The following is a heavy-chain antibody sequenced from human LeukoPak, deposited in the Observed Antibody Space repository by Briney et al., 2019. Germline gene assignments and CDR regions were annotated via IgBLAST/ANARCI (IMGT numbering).Heavy chain of an antibody. CDR1: GGSITSGNYY. J-gene: IGHJ4*02. CDR3: ARELNYGYKDY. CDR2: IYYSGST. V-gene: IGHV4-30-4*01. Sequence: SQTLSLTCTISGGSITSGNYYWSWIRQPPGNGLEWIVYIYYSGSTCYNPSLNSRVIILVDMSKHQFSLKLSSVTAADTAVHYCARELNYGYKDYWGQGNLVTVSS. D-gene: IGHD5-18*01.